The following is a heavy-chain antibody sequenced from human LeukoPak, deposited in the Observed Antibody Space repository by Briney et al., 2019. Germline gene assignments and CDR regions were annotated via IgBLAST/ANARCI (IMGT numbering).Heavy chain of an antibody. CDR3: ARLLEGVAGTWGY. CDR2: IYPGGSDT. Sequence: GEPLKISCKGSGYSFSTYWIAWVRQRPGKGLEWMGIIYPGGSDTRYSPSFQGQVTISADKSISTAYLQWSSLKASDTAMYYCARLLEGVAGTWGYWGQGTLVTVSS. CDR1: GYSFSTYW. V-gene: IGHV5-51*01. J-gene: IGHJ4*02. D-gene: IGHD6-19*01.